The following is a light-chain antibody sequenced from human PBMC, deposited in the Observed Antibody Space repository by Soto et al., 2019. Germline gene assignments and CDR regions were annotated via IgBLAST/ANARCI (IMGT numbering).Light chain of an antibody. J-gene: IGKJ4*01. CDR2: GAS. CDR1: QTVADS. V-gene: IGKV3-15*01. Sequence: EIVMTQSPATLSVSPGERATLSCRASQTVADSLGWYQQQPGQPPRPLIKGASTRATGIPATFSGSGSGTEFTLTISSLQSEDFAVYYCQQYYDWPLTFGGGTKVEIK. CDR3: QQYYDWPLT.